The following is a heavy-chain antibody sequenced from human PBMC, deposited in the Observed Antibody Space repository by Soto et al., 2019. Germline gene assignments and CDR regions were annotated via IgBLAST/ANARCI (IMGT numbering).Heavy chain of an antibody. D-gene: IGHD3-22*01. CDR1: GFNFSSYA. V-gene: IGHV3-23*01. CDR3: AKDLDYYDSSGYFYYYYYGMDV. J-gene: IGHJ6*02. CDR2: ISGSGGST. Sequence: GGSLRLPCAASGFNFSSYAMSWVRQAPGKGLEWVSAISGSGGSTYYADSVKGRFTISRDNSKNTLYLQMNSLRAEDTAVYYCAKDLDYYDSSGYFYYYYYGMDVWGQGTTVTVSS.